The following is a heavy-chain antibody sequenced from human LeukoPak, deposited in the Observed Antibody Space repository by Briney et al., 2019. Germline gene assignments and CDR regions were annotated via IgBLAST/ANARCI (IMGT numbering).Heavy chain of an antibody. D-gene: IGHD3-16*02. CDR3: ARHGSHDYVWGSYRHFDY. Sequence: SETLSLTCTVSGGSISSSSYFWAWIRQPPGKGLEWIASVHYSGSTFYSPPLKSRVTMSTDSSKDQFSLTLTSVTAADTAVYYCARHGSHDYVWGSYRHFDYWGQGTLVTVSS. CDR2: VHYSGST. CDR1: GGSISSSSYF. J-gene: IGHJ4*02. V-gene: IGHV4-39*07.